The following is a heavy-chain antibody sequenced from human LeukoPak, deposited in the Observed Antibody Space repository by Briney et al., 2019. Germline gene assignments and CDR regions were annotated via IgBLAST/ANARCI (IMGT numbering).Heavy chain of an antibody. D-gene: IGHD3-10*01. V-gene: IGHV3-11*04. Sequence: GGSLRLSCAASGFTVSSNYMSWVRQAPGKGPDCISYIDSRGGTKYYADSVKGRFTISRDNAKNSLYLQMNSLRAEDTAVYYCARLWFGELPGYWGQGTLVTVSS. CDR3: ARLWFGELPGY. J-gene: IGHJ4*02. CDR1: GFTVSSNY. CDR2: IDSRGGTK.